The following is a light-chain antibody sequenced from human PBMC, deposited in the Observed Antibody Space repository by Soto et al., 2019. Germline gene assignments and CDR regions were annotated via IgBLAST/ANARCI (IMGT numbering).Light chain of an antibody. Sequence: QSALPQPASVSGSPGQSITISFTGTSSDIGAYNFVSWYQQHPGKAPKLMIYEVNNRPSGLSNRFSGSQSGNTASLNISGLQAEDEADYYCSSFTSGSTLFGTGTKVTVL. V-gene: IGLV2-14*01. CDR2: EVN. CDR1: SSDIGAYNF. CDR3: SSFTSGSTL. J-gene: IGLJ1*01.